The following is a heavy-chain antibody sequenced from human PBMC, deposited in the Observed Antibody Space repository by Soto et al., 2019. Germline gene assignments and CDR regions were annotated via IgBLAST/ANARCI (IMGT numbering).Heavy chain of an antibody. J-gene: IGHJ1*01. CDR3: TRGPRASSGGTGAY. CDR1: GFSFDSYW. V-gene: IGHV3-74*01. Sequence: EVQLVECGGGLVQPGGSLRLSCAASGFSFDSYWMHWVRQAPGQGPMWVSRIDYDGTTTNYADSVKGRFTISRDNAKSTLYLQMNSLRPEDTAVYYCTRGPRASSGGTGAYWGKGTLVTVSS. D-gene: IGHD2-2*01. CDR2: IDYDGTTT.